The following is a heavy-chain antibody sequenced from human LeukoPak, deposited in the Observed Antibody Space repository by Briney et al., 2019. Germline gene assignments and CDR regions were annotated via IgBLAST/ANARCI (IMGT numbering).Heavy chain of an antibody. V-gene: IGHV1-46*01. CDR2: INPSGGST. CDR1: GYTFTSYY. J-gene: IGHJ4*02. CDR3: ARGPRSIAVAGTREAAARMMAY. Sequence: ASVKVSCKASGYTFTSYYMHWVRQAPGQGLEWMGIINPSGGSTSYAQKFQGRVTMTRDTSTGTVYMELSSLRSEDTAVYYCARGPRSIAVAGTREAAARMMAYWGQGTLVTVSS. D-gene: IGHD6-19*01.